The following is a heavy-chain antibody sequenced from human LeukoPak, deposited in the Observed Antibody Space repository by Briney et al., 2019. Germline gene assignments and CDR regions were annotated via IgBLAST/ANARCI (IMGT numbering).Heavy chain of an antibody. CDR3: PPLAYVSN. CDR1: GFTFSSRL. V-gene: IGHV3-74*01. D-gene: IGHD3-22*01. Sequence: PGGSLRLSCAVSGFTFSSRLMHWVRQAPGKGLVWVALIKDDGTTNYADSVRGRFTASRDDAKNTVYLQMSSLRADDTAVYYCPPLAYVSNWGQGTLVTVSA. CDR2: IKDDGTT. J-gene: IGHJ4*02.